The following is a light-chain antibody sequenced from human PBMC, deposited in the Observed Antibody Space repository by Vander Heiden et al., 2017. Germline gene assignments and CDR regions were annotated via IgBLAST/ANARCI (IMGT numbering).Light chain of an antibody. J-gene: IGLJ2*01. CDR2: GNS. Sequence: QSVLTQPPSVSGAPGPRVTISCTGSSSNIGAGYDVHWYQQLPGTAPKLLIYGNSNRPSGVPDRFSGSESGTSASLAITGLQAEDEADYYCQSYDSSLSGFVVFGGGTKLTVL. CDR3: QSYDSSLSGFVV. V-gene: IGLV1-40*01. CDR1: SSNIGAGYD.